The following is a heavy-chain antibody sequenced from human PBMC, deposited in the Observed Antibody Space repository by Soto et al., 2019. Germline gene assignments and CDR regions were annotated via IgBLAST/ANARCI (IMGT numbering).Heavy chain of an antibody. CDR3: VRGPSRGSSLFGPLDY. Sequence: GGSLRLSCSASGFIFSTFGMFWVRQAPGQGLEYVSAIFYSGSGSYYADPVRGRFTVSRDNSKNMFYLQMSSLRVEDTALYFCVRGPSRGSSLFGPLDYWGQGTQVTVSS. CDR1: GFIFSTFG. J-gene: IGHJ4*02. CDR2: IFYSGSGS. D-gene: IGHD3-3*01. V-gene: IGHV3-64D*06.